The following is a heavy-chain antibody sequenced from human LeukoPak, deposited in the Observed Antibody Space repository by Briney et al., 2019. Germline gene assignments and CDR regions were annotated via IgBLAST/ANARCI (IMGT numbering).Heavy chain of an antibody. J-gene: IGHJ4*02. D-gene: IGHD6-6*01. Sequence: SETLSLTCVVSGGSISRSNWCCMRQPPGKGLEWIGYIYYTVSTNYNPSLKSRVTMFVDMSKNQFSLRLSSVTAADTAVYYCARHRAYSSSSPFDYWGQGTLVTVSS. V-gene: IGHV4-59*08. CDR3: ARHRAYSSSSPFDY. CDR1: GGSISRSN. CDR2: IYYTVST.